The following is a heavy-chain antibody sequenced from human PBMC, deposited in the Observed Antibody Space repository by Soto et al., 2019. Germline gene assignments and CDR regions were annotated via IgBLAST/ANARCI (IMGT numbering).Heavy chain of an antibody. V-gene: IGHV1-2*04. CDR1: GYTFTGYY. Sequence: ASVKVSCKASGYTFTGYYMHWVRQAPGQGLEWMGWINPNSGGTNYAQKFQGWVPMTRDTSISTAYMELSRLRSDDTAVYYCARDIQASSIAARPKYYFDYWGQGTLVTVSS. CDR3: ARDIQASSIAARPKYYFDY. CDR2: INPNSGGT. J-gene: IGHJ4*02. D-gene: IGHD6-6*01.